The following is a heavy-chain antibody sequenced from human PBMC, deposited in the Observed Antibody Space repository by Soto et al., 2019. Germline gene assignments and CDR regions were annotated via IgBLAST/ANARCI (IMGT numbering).Heavy chain of an antibody. Sequence: EVQLVESGGALVKPGGSLRLSCAASGFSFSNAWMKWVRQAPGKGLEWVGRIKSEANGGTTYHAAAVKSRFIISRDDSKNMLFLQMDSLITEDSAVYYCAYYQDSSARHVDFWGQGTLVTVSS. D-gene: IGHD3-22*01. CDR1: GFSFSNAW. J-gene: IGHJ4*02. CDR2: IKSEANGGTT. V-gene: IGHV3-15*07. CDR3: AYYQDSSARHVDF.